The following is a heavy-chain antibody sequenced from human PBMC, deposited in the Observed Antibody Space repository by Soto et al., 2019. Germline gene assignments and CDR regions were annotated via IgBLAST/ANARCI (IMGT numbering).Heavy chain of an antibody. CDR2: IFYSGST. CDR1: GVSLTSGTYY. CDR3: ASTEDFFDY. V-gene: IGHV4-31*03. Sequence: SETLSLTCSVSGVSLTSGTYYWSWIRQHPGKGLEWIGYIFYSGSTDYNPSLKSRVNISVDTSKNQLSLKLSSVTAADTAVYYCASTEDFFDYWGQGTLVTVSS. J-gene: IGHJ4*02.